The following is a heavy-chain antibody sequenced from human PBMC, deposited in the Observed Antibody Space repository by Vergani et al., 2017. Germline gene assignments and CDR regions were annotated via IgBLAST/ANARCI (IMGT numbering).Heavy chain of an antibody. CDR1: GFTFSSYA. V-gene: IGHV3-23*01. J-gene: IGHJ4*02. CDR3: ARAPGGYYDSSGYYQAQQYYFDY. D-gene: IGHD3-22*01. CDR2: ISGSGGST. Sequence: EVQLLESGGGLVQPGGSLRLSCAASGFTFSSYAMSWVRQAPGKGLEWVSAISGSGGSTYYADSVKGRFTISRDNAKNSLYLQMNSLRAEDTAVYYCARAPGGYYDSSGYYQAQQYYFDYWGQGTLVTVSS.